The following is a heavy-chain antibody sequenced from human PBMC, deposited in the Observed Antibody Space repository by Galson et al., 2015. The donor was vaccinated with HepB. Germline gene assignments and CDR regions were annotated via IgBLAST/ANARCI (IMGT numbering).Heavy chain of an antibody. Sequence: QSGAEVKKPGESLKISCKGSGYSFTSYWIGWVRQMPGKGLEWMGIIYPGDSDTRYSPSFQGQVTISADKSISTAYLQWSSLKASDTAMYYCARHSHYYGSGSLMAPFDYWGQGTLVTVSS. J-gene: IGHJ4*02. V-gene: IGHV5-51*01. CDR2: IYPGDSDT. CDR3: ARHSHYYGSGSLMAPFDY. D-gene: IGHD3-10*01. CDR1: GYSFTSYW.